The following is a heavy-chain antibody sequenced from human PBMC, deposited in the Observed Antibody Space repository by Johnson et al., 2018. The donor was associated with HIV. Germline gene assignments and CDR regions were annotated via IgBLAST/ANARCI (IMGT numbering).Heavy chain of an antibody. CDR3: TTRLNSGTY. CDR1: GFTFSTYD. V-gene: IGHV3-30-3*01. Sequence: VQLVESGGGLVQPGRSLRLSCAASGFTFSTYDMHWVRQAPGKGLEWVAVISYDGANKYYADSVKGRFTISRDNSKNTLYLQMNSLTTEDTAVYYCTTRLNSGTYWGQGTVVTVSS. D-gene: IGHD1-26*01. J-gene: IGHJ3*01. CDR2: ISYDGANK.